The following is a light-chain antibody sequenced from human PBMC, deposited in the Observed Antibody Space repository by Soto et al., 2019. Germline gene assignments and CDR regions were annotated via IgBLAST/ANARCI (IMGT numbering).Light chain of an antibody. CDR2: EVS. CDR1: SSDVGAYNY. CDR3: SSYTGSSTVV. Sequence: QSALTQPASVSGSPGQSITISCTGTSSDVGAYNYVSWYQQHPGKAPKLMIYEVSNRPSGVSDRFSGSKSGNTASLTISGLQAEDEAGYFCSSYTGSSTVVFGGGTKVTVL. J-gene: IGLJ2*01. V-gene: IGLV2-14*01.